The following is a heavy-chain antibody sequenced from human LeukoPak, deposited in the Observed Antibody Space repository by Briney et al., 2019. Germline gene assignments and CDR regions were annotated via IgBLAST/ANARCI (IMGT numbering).Heavy chain of an antibody. D-gene: IGHD6-13*01. J-gene: IGHJ3*02. V-gene: IGHV3-30*04. Sequence: GGSLRLSCAASGFTFSSYAMHWVRQAPGKGLEWVAVISYDGSNKYYADSVKGRFTISRDNSKNTLYLQMNSLRAEDTAVYYCAKTFTSSSWYGDAFDIWGQGTMVTVSS. CDR3: AKTFTSSSWYGDAFDI. CDR1: GFTFSSYA. CDR2: ISYDGSNK.